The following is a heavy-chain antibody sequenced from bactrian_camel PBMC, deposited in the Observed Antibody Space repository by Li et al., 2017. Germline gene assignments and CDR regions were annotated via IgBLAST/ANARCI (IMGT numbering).Heavy chain of an antibody. CDR2: IITLLHNT. CDR3: AADPGSAGYCVARHGLFTY. D-gene: IGHD2*01. Sequence: HVQLVETGGGSVQAGGSLRLSCTHFGYSSSRHCMGWFRQAPGKEREGIATIITLLHNTYYADSVKGRFTISRDNAKTTLYLQLNNLKPEDTAMYTCAADPGSAGYCVARHGLFTYWGQGTQVTVS. CDR1: GYSSSRHC. V-gene: IGHV3S1*01. J-gene: IGHJ4*01.